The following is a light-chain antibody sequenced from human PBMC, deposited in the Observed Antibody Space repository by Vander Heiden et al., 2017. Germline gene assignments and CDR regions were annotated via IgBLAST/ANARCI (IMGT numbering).Light chain of an antibody. Sequence: QSALTQTASVSGSPGQSITIGAYNYVSWYQQHPGKAPKLLISDVTNRPSGVSNRFSGSKSGNTASLIISGLQAEDEADYYCSSFSGSSTYVFGTGTTVTVL. CDR2: DVT. CDR3: SSFSGSSTYV. J-gene: IGLJ1*01. V-gene: IGLV2-14*01. CDR1: GAYNY.